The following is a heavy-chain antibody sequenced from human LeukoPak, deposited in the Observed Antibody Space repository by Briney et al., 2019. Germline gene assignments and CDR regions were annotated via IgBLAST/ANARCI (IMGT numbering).Heavy chain of an antibody. Sequence: PGRSLRLSCAASGFTLDDYAMHWVRQAPGKGLEWVSGISWSSGSIGYADSVKGRFTISRDNAKNSLYLQMNSLRAEDTALYYCAKDLGTMVRGVGYGMDVWGQGTTVTVSS. CDR3: AKDLGTMVRGVGYGMDV. CDR1: GFTLDDYA. CDR2: ISWSSGSI. D-gene: IGHD3-10*01. V-gene: IGHV3-9*01. J-gene: IGHJ6*02.